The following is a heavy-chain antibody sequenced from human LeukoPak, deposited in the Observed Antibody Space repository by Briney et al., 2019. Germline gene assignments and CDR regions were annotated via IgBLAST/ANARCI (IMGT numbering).Heavy chain of an antibody. CDR3: ARDTYYDFWSGSLTQAFDI. V-gene: IGHV1-2*02. J-gene: IGHJ3*02. D-gene: IGHD3-3*01. CDR2: INPNSGGT. CDR1: GYTFTGYY. Sequence: GASVKVSCKASGYTFTGYYMHWVRQAPGHGLEWMGWINPNSGGTNYAQKFQGRVTMTRDTSISTAYMELSRLRSDDTAVYYCARDTYYDFWSGSLTQAFDIWGQGTMVTVSS.